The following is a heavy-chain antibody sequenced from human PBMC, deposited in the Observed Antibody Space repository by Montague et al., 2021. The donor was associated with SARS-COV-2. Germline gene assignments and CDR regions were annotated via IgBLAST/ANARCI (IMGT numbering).Heavy chain of an antibody. CDR2: INHSGST. CDR3: ARGVRQLGVRYYYYYIDV. D-gene: IGHD6-6*01. Sequence: SETLSLTCAVYGGSFSGYYWSWIRQPPGKGLEWIGEINHSGSTNYSPSLKSRVTISMDTSKNQFSLKLSSVTAADTAVYYCARGVRQLGVRYYYYYIDVWGKGTTVTVSS. V-gene: IGHV4-34*01. J-gene: IGHJ6*03. CDR1: GGSFSGYY.